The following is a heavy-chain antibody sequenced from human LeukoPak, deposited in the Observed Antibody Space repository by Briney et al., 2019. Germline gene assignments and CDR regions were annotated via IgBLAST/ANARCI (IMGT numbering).Heavy chain of an antibody. D-gene: IGHD2-2*01. CDR2: IYHSGST. J-gene: IGHJ4*02. Sequence: SETLSLTCAVSGGSTSSGGYSWSWIRQPPGKGLEWIGYIYHSGSTYYNPSLKSRVTISVDRSKNQFSLKLSSVTAADTAVYYCARGTGYCSSTSCRGDYFDYWGQGTLVTVSS. CDR1: GGSTSSGGYS. V-gene: IGHV4-30-2*01. CDR3: ARGTGYCSSTSCRGDYFDY.